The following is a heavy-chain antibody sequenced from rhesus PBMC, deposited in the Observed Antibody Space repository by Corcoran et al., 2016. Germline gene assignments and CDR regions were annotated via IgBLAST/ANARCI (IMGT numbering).Heavy chain of an antibody. CDR3: SRGGEARRAAAGLFDY. CDR1: GGSISSNY. Sequence: QLQLQESGPGLVKPSETLSLTCAVSGGSISSNYWTWIRQPPGKGLEWIGRISGSGGSTDYNPSLKSRVTISTDTSKNQFSPKLSSVTAADTALYYCSRGGEARRAAAGLFDYWGQGVLVTVSS. D-gene: IGHD6-31*01. V-gene: IGHV4-173*01. CDR2: ISGSGGST. J-gene: IGHJ4*01.